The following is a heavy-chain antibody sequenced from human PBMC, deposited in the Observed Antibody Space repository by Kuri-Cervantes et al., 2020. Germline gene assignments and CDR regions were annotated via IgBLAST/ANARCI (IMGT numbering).Heavy chain of an antibody. CDR2: IGIVGDT. V-gene: IGHV3-13*01. CDR1: GFTFSSYD. Sequence: GESLKISCAASGFTFSSYDMHWVRQVIGKGLEWVSAIGIVGDTYYPGSVKGRFTISRDNAKNSLYLQMNSLRAEDTAVYYCARARYDSSGYYFGPIDYWGQGTLVTVSS. CDR3: ARARYDSSGYYFGPIDY. D-gene: IGHD3-22*01. J-gene: IGHJ4*02.